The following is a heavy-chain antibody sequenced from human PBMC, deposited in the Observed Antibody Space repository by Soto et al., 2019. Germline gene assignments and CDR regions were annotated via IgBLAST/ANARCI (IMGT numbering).Heavy chain of an antibody. V-gene: IGHV3-73*01. CDR1: GFTFSGSA. CDR3: TSSYSITMVRGVITAFDI. D-gene: IGHD3-10*01. CDR2: IRSKANSYAT. J-gene: IGHJ3*02. Sequence: GESLKISCAASGFTFSGSAMHWVRQASGKGLEWVGRIRSKANSYATAYAASVKGRFTISRDDSKNTAYLQMNSLKTEDTAVYYCTSSYSITMVRGVITAFDIWGQGTMVTVSS.